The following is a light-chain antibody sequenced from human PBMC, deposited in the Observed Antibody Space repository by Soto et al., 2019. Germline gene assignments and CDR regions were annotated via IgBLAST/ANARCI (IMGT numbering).Light chain of an antibody. V-gene: IGKV3-15*01. CDR3: QQYNNWPRK. CDR2: GAS. J-gene: IGKJ1*01. CDR1: QSVSNN. Sequence: EIVLTQAPVTLSLSPGEVATLSCRASQSVSNNYLAWYQQKPGQAPRLLIYGASTRATGIPARFSGSGSGTEFTLTISSLQSEDFAVYYCQQYNNWPRKFGQGTKVDIK.